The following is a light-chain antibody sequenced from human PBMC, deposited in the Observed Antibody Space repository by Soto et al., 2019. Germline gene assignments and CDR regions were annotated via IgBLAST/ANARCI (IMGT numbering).Light chain of an antibody. CDR3: CSYTTSSTYV. CDR1: SSDVGGYNY. CDR2: DVS. J-gene: IGLJ1*01. V-gene: IGLV2-14*03. Sequence: SVLTQPASVSGSPGQSIAISCTGTSSDVGGYNYVSWYQQHPGKAPKLMIYDVSNRPSGVSNRFSGSKSGNTASLTISGPQAEDEADYYCCSYTTSSTYVFGTGTKVTVL.